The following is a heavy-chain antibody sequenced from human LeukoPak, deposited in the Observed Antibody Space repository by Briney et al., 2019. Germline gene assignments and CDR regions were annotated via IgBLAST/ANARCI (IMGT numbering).Heavy chain of an antibody. Sequence: GGSLRLSCAASGFTFSSYVMHWVRQAPGKGLEWVSIISRESRNVIYADSVKGRFTISRDNSKNTLYLQMNSLRAEDTAVYYCARDAPGGRYFDYWGQGTLVTVSS. J-gene: IGHJ4*02. D-gene: IGHD1-26*01. CDR3: ARDAPGGRYFDY. CDR2: ISRESRNV. V-gene: IGHV3-21*01. CDR1: GFTFSSYV.